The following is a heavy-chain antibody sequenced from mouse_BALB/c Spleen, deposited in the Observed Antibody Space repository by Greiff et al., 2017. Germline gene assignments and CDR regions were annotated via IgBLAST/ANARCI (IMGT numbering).Heavy chain of an antibody. V-gene: IGHV1-26*01. Sequence: VQLKQSGPELVKPGASVKISCKASGYTFTDYYMNWVKQSHGKSLEWIGLVNPNNGGTNYNEKFKGKATLTADKSSSTAYMQLSSLTSDDSAVYFCARGDGNYDFDYWGQGTTLTVSA. J-gene: IGHJ2*01. CDR2: VNPNNGGT. CDR3: ARGDGNYDFDY. CDR1: GYTFTDYY. D-gene: IGHD2-1*01.